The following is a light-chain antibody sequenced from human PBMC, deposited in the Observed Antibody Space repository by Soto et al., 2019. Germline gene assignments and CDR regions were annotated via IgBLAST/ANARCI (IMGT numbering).Light chain of an antibody. V-gene: IGKV3-11*01. CDR1: QSVSSY. CDR3: QQRSNCPT. Sequence: EIVLTQSPATLSLSPGERATLSCRASQSVSSYLAWYQQKPVQAPRLLIYDASNRATGIPARFSGSGSGTDFTLTISSLEPEDFAVYYCQQRSNCPTFGGGTKVEMK. J-gene: IGKJ4*01. CDR2: DAS.